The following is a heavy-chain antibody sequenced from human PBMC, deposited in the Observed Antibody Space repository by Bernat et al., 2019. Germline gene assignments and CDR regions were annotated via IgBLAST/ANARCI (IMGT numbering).Heavy chain of an antibody. CDR2: INMDGSTT. D-gene: IGHD1-7*01. CDR3: VRDLTGTNTA. V-gene: IGHV3-74*01. Sequence: EVQLVESGGGLVQPGGSLRLSCAASGFIFSSYWMHWVRQDPAKGLVWVSRINMDGSTTNYADSVEGRFTISRDNAKNTLYLQMNSLRDEDTALYYCVRDLTGTNTAWGQGSLVTVSS. J-gene: IGHJ5*02. CDR1: GFIFSSYW.